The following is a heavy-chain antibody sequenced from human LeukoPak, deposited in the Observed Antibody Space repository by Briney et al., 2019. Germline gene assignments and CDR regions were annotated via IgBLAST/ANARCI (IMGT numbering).Heavy chain of an antibody. CDR1: GFSFSSFE. CDR2: ISSSGVTI. Sequence: GGSLRLSCAASGFSFSSFEINWVRQAPGKGLEWVSYISSSGVTIYYADSVKGRFTISRDNAKNSLYLQMNSLRAEDTAVYYCARARSSYGYGDAFDIWGQGTMVTVSS. J-gene: IGHJ3*02. CDR3: ARARSSYGYGDAFDI. V-gene: IGHV3-48*03. D-gene: IGHD5-18*01.